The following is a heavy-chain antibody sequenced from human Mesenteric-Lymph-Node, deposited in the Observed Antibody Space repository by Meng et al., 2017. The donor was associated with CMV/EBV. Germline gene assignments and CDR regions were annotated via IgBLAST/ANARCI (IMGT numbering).Heavy chain of an antibody. Sequence: GESLKISCAASGFTFSSYSMNWVRQAPGKGLEWVSSISSSSSYIYYADSVKGRFTISRDNAKNSLYLQMNSLGAEDTAVYYCARGPAARYYYYYGMDVWGQGTTVTVSS. CDR1: GFTFSSYS. CDR2: ISSSSSYI. V-gene: IGHV3-21*01. J-gene: IGHJ6*02. D-gene: IGHD2-2*01. CDR3: ARGPAARYYYYYGMDV.